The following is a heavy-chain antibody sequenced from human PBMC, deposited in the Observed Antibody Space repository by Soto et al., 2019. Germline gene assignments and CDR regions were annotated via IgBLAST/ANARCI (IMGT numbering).Heavy chain of an antibody. D-gene: IGHD3-10*01. Sequence: GGSLRLSCAASGFTFNSYAMHWVRQAPGKGLEWVAVISYDGSNKYYADSVKGRFTISRDNSKNTLYLQMNSLRAEDTAVYYCAKGLDYYGSGSSIDYWGQGTLVTVSS. J-gene: IGHJ4*02. CDR2: ISYDGSNK. CDR1: GFTFNSYA. V-gene: IGHV3-30-3*01. CDR3: AKGLDYYGSGSSIDY.